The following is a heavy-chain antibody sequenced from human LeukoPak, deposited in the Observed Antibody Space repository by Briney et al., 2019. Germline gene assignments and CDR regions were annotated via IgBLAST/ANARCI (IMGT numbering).Heavy chain of an antibody. CDR2: IKQDGSEK. V-gene: IGHV3-7*01. CDR3: ARAGSNWNYVY. D-gene: IGHD1-7*01. CDR1: GFTFRGFL. J-gene: IGHJ4*02. Sequence: GGSLRLSCAASGFTFRGFLMSWVRQVPGKGLEWVANIKQDGSEKYYADALRGRFTISRDNTKNSSSLQMNSLIVEDTAVYYCARAGSNWNYVYWGQGTLVTVSS.